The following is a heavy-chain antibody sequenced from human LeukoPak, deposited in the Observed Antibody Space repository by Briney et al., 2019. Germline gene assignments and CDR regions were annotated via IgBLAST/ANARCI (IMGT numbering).Heavy chain of an antibody. CDR2: INPNSGGT. V-gene: IGHV1-2*02. Sequence: ASVKVSCKASAYTFTGYYMHWVRQAHGQGLEWKGWINPNSGGTNYAQKFQGRVTMTRDTSISTAYMELSRLRSDDTAVYYCAILPLWIRGKKGAFDIWGQGTMVTVSS. CDR1: AYTFTGYY. CDR3: AILPLWIRGKKGAFDI. J-gene: IGHJ3*02. D-gene: IGHD3-10*01.